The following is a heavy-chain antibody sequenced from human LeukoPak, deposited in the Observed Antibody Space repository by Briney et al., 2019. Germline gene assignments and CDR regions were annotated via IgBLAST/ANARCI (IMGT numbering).Heavy chain of an antibody. V-gene: IGHV3-30*02. D-gene: IGHD3-10*01. CDR3: AKSPGYGSGSYFNWFDP. Sequence: GGSLRLSCAASGFTFSSYGMHWVRQAPGKGLEWVAFIRYDGSNKYYADSVKGRFTISRDNSKNTLYLQMNSLRAEDTAVYYCAKSPGYGSGSYFNWFDPWGQGTLVTVSS. CDR1: GFTFSSYG. J-gene: IGHJ5*02. CDR2: IRYDGSNK.